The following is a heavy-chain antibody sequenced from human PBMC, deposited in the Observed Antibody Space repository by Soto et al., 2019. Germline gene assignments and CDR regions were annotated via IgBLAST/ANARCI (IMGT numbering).Heavy chain of an antibody. CDR3: ARGRGRAAAVGFDP. CDR2: INHSGST. D-gene: IGHD6-13*01. CDR1: GGSFSGYY. V-gene: IGHV4-34*01. J-gene: IGHJ5*02. Sequence: SETLSLTSAVYGGSFSGYYWSWIRQPPGKGLEWIGEINHSGSTNYNPSLKSRVTISVDTSKNQFYLKLSSVTAADTAVYYCARGRGRAAAVGFDPWGQGTLVTVSS.